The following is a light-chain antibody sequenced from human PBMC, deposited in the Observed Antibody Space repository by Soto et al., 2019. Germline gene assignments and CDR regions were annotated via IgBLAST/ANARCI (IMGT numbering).Light chain of an antibody. Sequence: QSALTQPASVSGSPGQSITISCTGTSSDVGGSNYVSWYQQHPGKAPKLIIFDVSHRPSGFSNGFSGSKSGNTASLTISGLQAEDEADYYCSSYTSSSTYVFGTGTKLTVL. CDR3: SSYTSSSTYV. V-gene: IGLV2-14*03. J-gene: IGLJ1*01. CDR1: SSDVGGSNY. CDR2: DVS.